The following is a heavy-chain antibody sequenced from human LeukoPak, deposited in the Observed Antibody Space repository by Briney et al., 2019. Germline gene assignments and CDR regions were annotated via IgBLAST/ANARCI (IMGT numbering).Heavy chain of an antibody. V-gene: IGHV3-23*01. J-gene: IGHJ4*02. CDR1: GFIFSSYA. Sequence: PGGSLRLSCAASGFIFSSYAMNWVRQAPGKGLEWVSAINDGGGRTYYADSVKGRFTISRDNSKNTLYLQMNSLRAEDTAVYYCAKLFLGDYGGIDYWGQGTLVTVSS. CDR2: INDGGGRT. D-gene: IGHD4-17*01. CDR3: AKLFLGDYGGIDY.